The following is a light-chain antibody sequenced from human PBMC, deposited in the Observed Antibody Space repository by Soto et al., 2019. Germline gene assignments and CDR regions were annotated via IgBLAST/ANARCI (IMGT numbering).Light chain of an antibody. V-gene: IGLV1-40*01. CDR3: QSYDSSLSGWV. CDR2: GNI. Sequence: QSALTQPPSVSGAPGQRVTISCTGSSSNTGAGYDVHWYQQLPGTAPKLLIFGNINRPSGVPDRFSGSKSGTSASLAITGLQAEDEADYYCQSYDSSLSGWVFGGGTKLTVL. J-gene: IGLJ3*02. CDR1: SSNTGAGYD.